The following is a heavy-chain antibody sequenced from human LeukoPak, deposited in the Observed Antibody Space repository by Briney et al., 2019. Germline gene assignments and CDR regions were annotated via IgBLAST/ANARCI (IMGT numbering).Heavy chain of an antibody. CDR2: IYYSGST. CDR1: GVSISSYY. CDR3: ARHRSRDGYNYTFDI. J-gene: IGHJ3*02. V-gene: IGHV4-59*01. Sequence: SETLSLTCTVSGVSISSYYWSWIRQPPGKGLEWIGYIYYSGSTNYNPSLKSRVTISVDASKNQFSLKLSSVTAADTAVYYCARHRSRDGYNYTFDIWGQGTMVTASS. D-gene: IGHD5-24*01.